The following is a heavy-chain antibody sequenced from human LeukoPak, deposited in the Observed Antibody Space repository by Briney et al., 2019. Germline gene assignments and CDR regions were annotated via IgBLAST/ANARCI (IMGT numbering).Heavy chain of an antibody. Sequence: PGRSLRLSCTGFGFPFGDYALSWFRQSPGKGLEWVGFIRSKPYGGTTEYGASVKGRFTISRDNSKNTLYLQMNSLRAADTAVYYCARDKGTSYLSSFDYWGQGTLVTVSS. D-gene: IGHD6-6*01. J-gene: IGHJ4*02. V-gene: IGHV3-49*03. CDR1: GFPFGDYA. CDR2: IRSKPYGGTT. CDR3: ARDKGTSYLSSFDY.